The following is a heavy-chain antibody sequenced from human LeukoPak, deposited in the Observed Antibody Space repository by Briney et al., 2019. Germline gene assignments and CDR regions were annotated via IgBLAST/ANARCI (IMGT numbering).Heavy chain of an antibody. CDR1: GITVSNNY. D-gene: IGHD6-25*01. V-gene: IGHV3-53*01. CDR3: ARVQWLYSSGWQHYFDY. Sequence: GGSLRLSCATSGITVSNNYMSWVRQAPGKGLEWVSVIYSGGTTYYADSVKGRFTISRDDSKNTVYLQMNSLRGEDTAVYYCARVQWLYSSGWQHYFDYWGQGTLVTVSS. CDR2: IYSGGTT. J-gene: IGHJ4*02.